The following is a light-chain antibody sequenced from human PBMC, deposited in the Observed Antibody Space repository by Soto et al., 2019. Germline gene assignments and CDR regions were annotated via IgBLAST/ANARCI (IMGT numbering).Light chain of an antibody. Sequence: NFMLTQPQSVSASPGKTVTISCTRSGGSIASNYVQWHQQRPGSSPTTVIYEDNQRPSGVPDRFSGSVDSSSNSASLTISGLKTEDEAYYYCHSYDSDTQVFGGGTKVT. CDR1: GGSIASNY. CDR3: HSYDSDTQV. J-gene: IGLJ2*01. V-gene: IGLV6-57*01. CDR2: EDN.